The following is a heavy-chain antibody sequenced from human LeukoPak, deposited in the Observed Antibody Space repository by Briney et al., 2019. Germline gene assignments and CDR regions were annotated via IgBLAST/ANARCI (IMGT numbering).Heavy chain of an antibody. CDR1: GFTVSSNY. Sequence: GGSLRLSCAASGFTVSSNYMSWVRQAPGKGLEWVSVIYSGGSTYYADSVKGRFTISRDNSKNTLYLQMNSLRAEDTAVYYCARDRVWFGELLGMDVWGQGTTVTVTS. CDR2: IYSGGST. J-gene: IGHJ6*02. CDR3: ARDRVWFGELLGMDV. D-gene: IGHD3-10*01. V-gene: IGHV3-66*01.